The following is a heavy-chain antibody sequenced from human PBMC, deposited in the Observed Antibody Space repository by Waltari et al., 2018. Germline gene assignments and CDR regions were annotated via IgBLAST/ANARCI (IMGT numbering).Heavy chain of an antibody. J-gene: IGHJ4*02. Sequence: EVQLVESGGRLVRRGGSLRLPCAASGSKFDEYVMTCVRQALGKGLQWVSSINWSGGDINYADSVKGRFTVSRDNAKRSLYLQMDSLRVEDTAFYYCARRNSGEDYWGQGTLVTVSS. CDR2: INWSGGDI. V-gene: IGHV3-20*04. CDR3: ARRNSGEDY. CDR1: GSKFDEYV. D-gene: IGHD2-15*01.